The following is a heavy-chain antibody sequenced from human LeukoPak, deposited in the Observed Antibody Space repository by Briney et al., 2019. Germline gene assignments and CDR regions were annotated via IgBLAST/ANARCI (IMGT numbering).Heavy chain of an antibody. CDR1: GFSLNTNGVG. D-gene: IGHD6-19*01. J-gene: IGHJ4*02. CDR2: IYWNNDK. V-gene: IGHV2-5*01. Sequence: SGPTLVKPTRTLTLTCTFSGFSLNTNGVGVGWIRQPPGKALEWLALIYWNNDKRHSSYLKNRLTITKDASKNQVVLTMINMDPVDTATYYCAHSLEVQWLLAFDYWGQGILVTVSS. CDR3: AHSLEVQWLLAFDY.